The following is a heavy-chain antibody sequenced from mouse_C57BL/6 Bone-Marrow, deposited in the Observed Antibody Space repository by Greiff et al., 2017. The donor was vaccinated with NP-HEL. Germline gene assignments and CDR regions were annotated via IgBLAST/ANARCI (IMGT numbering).Heavy chain of an antibody. Sequence: QVQLKESGAELVRPGASVKLSCKASGYTFTDYYINWVKQRPGQGLEWIARIYPGSGNTYYNEKFKGKATLTAEKSSSTAYMQLSSLTSEDSAVYFCARTGISTAQATLFAYWGQGTLVTVSA. CDR3: ARTGISTAQATLFAY. V-gene: IGHV1-76*01. J-gene: IGHJ3*01. CDR2: IYPGSGNT. CDR1: GYTFTDYY. D-gene: IGHD3-2*02.